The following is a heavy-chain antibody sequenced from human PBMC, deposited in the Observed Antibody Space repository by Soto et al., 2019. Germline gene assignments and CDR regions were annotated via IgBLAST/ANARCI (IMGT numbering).Heavy chain of an antibody. CDR3: ASPAVWKNAFEI. CDR2: FESGGSI. D-gene: IGHD3-16*01. CDR1: GVTVNTNY. J-gene: IGHJ3*02. V-gene: IGHV3-53*01. Sequence: EVQLVESGGGLIQPGGSLTLTCAASGVTVNTNYMSWVRQSPGKGLEWVSLFESGGSIYYADSVKGRFTISRDNFKNTLALQMNVLRVEDTAVYFCASPAVWKNAFEIWGQGTLVSVSS.